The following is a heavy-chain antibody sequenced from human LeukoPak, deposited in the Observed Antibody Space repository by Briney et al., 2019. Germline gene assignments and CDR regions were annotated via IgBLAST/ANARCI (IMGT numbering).Heavy chain of an antibody. V-gene: IGHV4-4*07. Sequence: PSETLSLTCTVSGGSISGLYWSWIRQPAGKGLEWIGRIYTSGSTHYNPSIKSRVTMSVDTSKNQFSLKLSSVTAADTAIYYCARIITGTTTAFDIWGRGTMVTVSS. CDR2: IYTSGST. CDR1: GGSISGLY. D-gene: IGHD1-7*01. J-gene: IGHJ3*02. CDR3: ARIITGTTTAFDI.